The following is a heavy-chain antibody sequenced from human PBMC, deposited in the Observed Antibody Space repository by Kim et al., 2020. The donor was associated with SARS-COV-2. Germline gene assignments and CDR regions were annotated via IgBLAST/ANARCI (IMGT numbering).Heavy chain of an antibody. D-gene: IGHD4-4*01. J-gene: IGHJ6*02. Sequence: YYADSVKGRFTSSRDNSKNTLYLQMISLRAEDTAVYYCVYFYSNYDGMDVWGQGTTVTVSS. CDR3: VYFYSNYDGMDV. V-gene: IGHV3-64D*06.